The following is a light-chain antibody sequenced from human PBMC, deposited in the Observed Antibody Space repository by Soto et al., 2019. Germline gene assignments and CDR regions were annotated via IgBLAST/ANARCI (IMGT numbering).Light chain of an antibody. CDR3: QQYNNRPRT. CDR1: QSVGHN. V-gene: IGKV3-15*01. CDR2: GAS. J-gene: IGKJ1*01. Sequence: DIVMTQSPVTLSVSPGDMATLSCRASQSVGHNLAWFQQRPGQAPMLLIYGASAVDTGIPDRFSGSGFGIELPLTISTLQSEHLGVYYCQQYNNRPRTFGQGTKVQ.